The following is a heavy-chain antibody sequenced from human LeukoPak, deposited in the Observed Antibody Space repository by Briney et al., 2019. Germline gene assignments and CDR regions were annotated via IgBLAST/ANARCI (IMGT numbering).Heavy chain of an antibody. V-gene: IGHV4-39*01. Sequence: PSETLSLTCTVSGGSISSSSYYWGWIRQPPGKGLEWIGSIYYSGSTYYNPSLKSRVTISVDTSKNQFSLKLSSVTAADTAVYYCARAGQAYYFDYWGQGTLVTASS. J-gene: IGHJ4*02. CDR2: IYYSGST. CDR1: GGSISSSSYY. D-gene: IGHD3-10*01. CDR3: ARAGQAYYFDY.